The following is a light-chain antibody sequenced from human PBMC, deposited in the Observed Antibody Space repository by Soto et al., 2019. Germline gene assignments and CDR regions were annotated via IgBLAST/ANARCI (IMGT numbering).Light chain of an antibody. Sequence: IVMTQSPATLSVSQGERATLSCRAGQSIDSKLAWYQQRPGQAPRLLIYAASTRATGIPARFSGSGSGTEFTLTISGLQSEDFGVYYCQQYKSWRTFGQGTKVDI. V-gene: IGKV3-15*01. CDR1: QSIDSK. CDR2: AAS. CDR3: QQYKSWRT. J-gene: IGKJ1*01.